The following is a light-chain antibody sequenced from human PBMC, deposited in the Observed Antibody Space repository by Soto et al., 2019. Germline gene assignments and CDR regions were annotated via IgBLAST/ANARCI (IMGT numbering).Light chain of an antibody. V-gene: IGLV1-40*01. J-gene: IGLJ2*01. CDR3: QSYDSSLRAGV. Sequence: QSVLTQPPSVSGAPGQRVTISCTGSSSNIGAGYDVHWYQQLPGTAPKLLIYGNSTRPSGVPDRFSGAKSGTSASLASTGRQAEDEADYYCQSYDSSLRAGVFGGGTKLTVL. CDR2: GNS. CDR1: SSNIGAGYD.